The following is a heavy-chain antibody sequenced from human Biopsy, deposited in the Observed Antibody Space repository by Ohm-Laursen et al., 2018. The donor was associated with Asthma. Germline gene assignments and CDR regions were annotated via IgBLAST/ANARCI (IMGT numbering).Heavy chain of an antibody. D-gene: IGHD3-10*02. CDR1: KFIFRYYA. Sequence: SLRLSCAASKFIFRYYAMHWVRQAPGKGLEWVSSISSLSRYKYYSDSLRGRVTISRDNAKSSLHLQMNSLRAEDTAVYLCARFVQAEEGVFWGQGTRDTVSP. CDR2: ISSLSRYK. CDR3: ARFVQAEEGVF. V-gene: IGHV3-21*01. J-gene: IGHJ4*02.